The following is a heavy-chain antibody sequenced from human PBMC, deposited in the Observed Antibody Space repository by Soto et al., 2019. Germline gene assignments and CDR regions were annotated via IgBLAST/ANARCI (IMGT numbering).Heavy chain of an antibody. CDR1: GGSFSGYY. CDR3: ARVFMIFGVVFKKTRARGSWFDP. CDR2: INHSGST. D-gene: IGHD3-3*01. Sequence: SETLSLTCAVYGGSFSGYYWSWIRQPPGKGLEWIGEINHSGSTNYNPSLKSRVTISVDTSKNHFSLKLSSVTAADTAVYYCARVFMIFGVVFKKTRARGSWFDPWGQGTLVTVSS. J-gene: IGHJ5*02. V-gene: IGHV4-34*01.